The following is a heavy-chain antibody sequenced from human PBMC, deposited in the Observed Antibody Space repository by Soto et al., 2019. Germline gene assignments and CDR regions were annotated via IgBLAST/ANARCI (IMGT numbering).Heavy chain of an antibody. CDR2: IYYSGST. CDR3: AREYDILTGPPISGYFDL. D-gene: IGHD3-9*01. J-gene: IGHJ2*01. CDR1: GGSISSSSYY. V-gene: IGHV4-39*01. Sequence: QLQLQESGPGLVKPSETLSLTCTVSGGSISSSSYYWGWIRQPPGKGLEWIGSIYYSGSTYYNPSLKSRVTISVDTSKNQFSLKLSSVTAADTAVYYCAREYDILTGPPISGYFDLWGRGTLVTVSS.